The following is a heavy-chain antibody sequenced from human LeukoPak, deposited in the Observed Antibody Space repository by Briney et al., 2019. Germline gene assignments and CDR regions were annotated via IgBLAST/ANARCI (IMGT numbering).Heavy chain of an antibody. CDR3: ARYTAMVAFHAHGFDI. V-gene: IGHV4-59*01. Sequence: SETLSLTCTVSGGSISSYYWSWIRQPPGKGLEWIGYIYYSGSTNYNPSLRSRVSISVDTSKNQFSLKLRSVTAADTAVYYCARYTAMVAFHAHGFDIWGKGTMVTVS. J-gene: IGHJ3*02. D-gene: IGHD5-18*01. CDR1: GGSISSYY. CDR2: IYYSGST.